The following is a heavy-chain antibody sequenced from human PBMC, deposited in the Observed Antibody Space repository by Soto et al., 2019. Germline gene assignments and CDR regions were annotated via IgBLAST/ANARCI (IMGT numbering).Heavy chain of an antibody. J-gene: IGHJ6*02. CDR3: ARIDTGGYNYYYYGMDA. D-gene: IGHD2-8*02. V-gene: IGHV5-51*01. Sequence: GESLKISCKGSGYRFSTYWIGWVRQMPGKGLEWMGIIHPGDSETTYNPSFQGQVTFSADKSTNTAYLQWSSLKASDTAMYYCARIDTGGYNYYYYGMDAWGQGTTVPVS. CDR1: GYRFSTYW. CDR2: IHPGDSET.